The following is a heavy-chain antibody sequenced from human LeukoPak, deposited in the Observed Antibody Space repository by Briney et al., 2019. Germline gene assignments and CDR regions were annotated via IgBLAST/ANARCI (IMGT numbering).Heavy chain of an antibody. V-gene: IGHV3-23*01. J-gene: IGHJ4*02. D-gene: IGHD4-23*01. Sequence: GGSLRLSCAASGFTFSSYAMSWVRQAPGKGLEWVSVISGSGGTTHYADSVKGRFTISRDNSNNTLHLRMNSLRADDTAIYYCAKDATPLTTVVTGGDYWGQGTLVTVSS. CDR3: AKDATPLTTVVTGGDY. CDR1: GFTFSSYA. CDR2: ISGSGGTT.